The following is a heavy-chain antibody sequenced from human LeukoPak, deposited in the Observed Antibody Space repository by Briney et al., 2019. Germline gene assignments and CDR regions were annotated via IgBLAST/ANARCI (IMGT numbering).Heavy chain of an antibody. V-gene: IGHV1-46*01. CDR3: AGDERRFLLWWEGAFDI. CDR1: GYTFTSYY. CDR2: INPSGGST. D-gene: IGHD1-26*01. Sequence: GASVKVSCKASGYTFTSYYMHWVRQAPGQGLEWMGIINPSGGSTSYAQKFQGRVTMTTDTSTSTAYMELRSLRSDDTAVYYCAGDERRFLLWWEGAFDIWGQGTMVTVSS. J-gene: IGHJ3*02.